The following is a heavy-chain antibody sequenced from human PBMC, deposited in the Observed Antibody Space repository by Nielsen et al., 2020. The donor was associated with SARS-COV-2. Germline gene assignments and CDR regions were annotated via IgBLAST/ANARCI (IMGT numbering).Heavy chain of an antibody. D-gene: IGHD5-18*01. V-gene: IGHV1-69*13. CDR2: IIPIFGTA. CDR3: ARVWIQSAFDI. J-gene: IGHJ3*02. Sequence: SVKVSCKVSGYTLTELSMHWVRQAPGQGLEWMGGIIPIFGTANYAQKFQGRVTITADESTSTAYMELSSLRSEDTAVYYCARVWIQSAFDIWGQGTMVTVSS. CDR1: GYTLTELS.